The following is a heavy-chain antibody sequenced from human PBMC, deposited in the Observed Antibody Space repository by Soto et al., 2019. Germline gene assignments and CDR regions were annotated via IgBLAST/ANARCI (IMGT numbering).Heavy chain of an antibody. D-gene: IGHD6-13*01. CDR3: ARGHGAAAATETFDI. J-gene: IGHJ3*02. CDR2: INHSGST. V-gene: IGHV4-34*01. CDR1: GGSFSGYY. Sequence: SETLSLTCAVYGGSFSGYYWSWIRQPPGKGLEWIGEINHSGSTNYNPSLKSRVTISVDTSKNQFSLKLSSVTAADTAVYYCARGHGAAAATETFDIWGQGTMVTVSS.